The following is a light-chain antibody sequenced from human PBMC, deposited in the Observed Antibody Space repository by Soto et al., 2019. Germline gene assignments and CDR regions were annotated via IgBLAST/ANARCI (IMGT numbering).Light chain of an antibody. CDR2: AAS. Sequence: DIQMTQSPSSLSASVGDRVTITCRASQSINSYLNWYQQEPGKAPKFLIYAASSLQRGVPSRFSGSGSGTEFTLTISRLQPDDFATYYCQQYSSYWTFGQGTKVDIK. CDR1: QSINSY. V-gene: IGKV1-16*01. J-gene: IGKJ1*01. CDR3: QQYSSYWT.